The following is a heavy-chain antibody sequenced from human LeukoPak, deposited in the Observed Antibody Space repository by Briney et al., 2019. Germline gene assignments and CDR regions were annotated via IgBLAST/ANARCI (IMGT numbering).Heavy chain of an antibody. D-gene: IGHD3-10*01. CDR3: AKDHMVRGVLDY. CDR1: GFTFSSYA. J-gene: IGHJ4*02. V-gene: IGHV3-23*01. Sequence: PGGSLRLSCAASGFTFSSYAMSWVRQAPGRGLEWVSAISGSGGNTYYADSVKGRFTISRDNSKNTLYLQMNSLRAEDTAVYYCAKDHMVRGVLDYWGQGTLVTASS. CDR2: ISGSGGNT.